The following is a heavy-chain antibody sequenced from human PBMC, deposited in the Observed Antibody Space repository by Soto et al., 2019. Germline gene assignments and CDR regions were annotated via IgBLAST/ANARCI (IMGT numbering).Heavy chain of an antibody. CDR1: GGSISSSSYY. CDR2: IYYSGST. J-gene: IGHJ2*01. D-gene: IGHD5-18*01. CDR3: ARLVRGYSYGYVPGHWYFDL. V-gene: IGHV4-39*01. Sequence: QLQLQESGPGLVKPSETLSLTCTVSGGSISSSSYYWGWIRQPPGKGLEWIGSIYYSGSTYYNPSLKSRVTISVDTSKNQFSLKLSSVTAADTAVYYCARLVRGYSYGYVPGHWYFDLWGRGTLVTVSS.